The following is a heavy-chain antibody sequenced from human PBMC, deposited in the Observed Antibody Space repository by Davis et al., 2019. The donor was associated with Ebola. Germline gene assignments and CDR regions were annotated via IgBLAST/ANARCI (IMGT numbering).Heavy chain of an antibody. CDR3: ARRSIAAAGSYGYYYYGMDV. CDR1: GGSFSGYY. J-gene: IGHJ6*02. D-gene: IGHD6-13*01. CDR2: INHSGST. Sequence: SETLSLTCAVYGGSFSGYYWSWIRQPPGKGLEWIGEINHSGSTNYNPSLKSRVTISVDTSKNQFSLKLSSVTAADTAVYYCARRSIAAAGSYGYYYYGMDVWGQGTTVTVS. V-gene: IGHV4-34*01.